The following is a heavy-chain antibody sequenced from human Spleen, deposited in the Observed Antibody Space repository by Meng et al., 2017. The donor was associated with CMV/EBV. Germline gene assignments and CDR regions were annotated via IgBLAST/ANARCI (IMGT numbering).Heavy chain of an antibody. D-gene: IGHD6-6*01. J-gene: IGHJ6*02. CDR2: ISYDGNNK. CDR3: ARGRRISSRTQFYGLDV. V-gene: IGHV3-30*03. CDR1: GFTFSSYS. Sequence: GGSLRLSCAASGFTFSSYSMNWVRQAPGKGLEWVAVISYDGNNKYYADSVKGRFTISRDNSKNTLYVQMDSLRAEDTAVYYCARGRRISSRTQFYGLDVWGQGTTVTVSS.